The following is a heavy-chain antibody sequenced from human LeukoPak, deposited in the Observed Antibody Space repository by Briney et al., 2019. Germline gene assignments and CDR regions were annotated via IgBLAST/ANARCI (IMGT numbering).Heavy chain of an antibody. D-gene: IGHD6-19*01. V-gene: IGHV1-2*02. Sequence: ASVKVSCKASGYTFTGYYMHWVRQAPGQGLEWMGWINPNSGGTNYAQKFQGRVTMTRDTSISTAYMELSRLRSDDTAVYYCAREAAAVASLECDYWGQGTLVTVSS. CDR2: INPNSGGT. CDR1: GYTFTGYY. J-gene: IGHJ4*02. CDR3: AREAAAVASLECDY.